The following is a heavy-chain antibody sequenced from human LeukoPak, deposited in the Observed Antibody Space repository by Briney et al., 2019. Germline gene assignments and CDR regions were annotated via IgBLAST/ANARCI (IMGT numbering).Heavy chain of an antibody. D-gene: IGHD6-13*01. CDR3: ARARVAAAPYNWFDP. V-gene: IGHV1-2*02. CDR2: INPNSGCT. CDR1: GYTFTGYY. J-gene: IGHJ5*02. Sequence: GASVKVSCKASGYTFTGYYMHWVRQAPGQGLEWMGWINPNSGCTNYAQKFEGRVTMTRDTSISTAYMELSRLRSDDTAVYYCARARVAAAPYNWFDPWGQGTLVTVSS.